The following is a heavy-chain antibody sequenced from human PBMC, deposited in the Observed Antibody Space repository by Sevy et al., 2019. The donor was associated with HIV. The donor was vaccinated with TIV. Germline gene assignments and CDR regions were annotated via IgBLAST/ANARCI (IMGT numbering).Heavy chain of an antibody. CDR2: IYYNGHI. CDR3: AGEDAWGRGYS. V-gene: IGHV4-59*08. Sequence: SENLSLTCTVSGGSITSLYWNCIRQPPGKGLEWIANIYYNGHINYNPSLKSRVTLSLDTSKNQFSLRLSSVTAADTAMYYCAGEDAWGRGYSWGQGTTVTVSS. D-gene: IGHD1-26*01. CDR1: GGSITSLY. J-gene: IGHJ4*02.